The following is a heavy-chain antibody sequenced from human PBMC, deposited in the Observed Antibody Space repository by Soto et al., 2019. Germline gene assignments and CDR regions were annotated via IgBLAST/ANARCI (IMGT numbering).Heavy chain of an antibody. CDR2: IYYSGST. D-gene: IGHD6-13*01. V-gene: IGHV4-61*01. J-gene: IGHJ6*02. CDR1: GGSVSSGSYY. Sequence: SETLSLTCTVSGGSVSSGSYYWSWIRQPPGKGLACIGYIYYSGSTNYNPSLKSRVTISVDTSKNQFSLQLNSVTPEDTAVYYCARGAAAPFLSVYYSYYGMDVWGQGTTVTV. CDR3: ARGAAAPFLSVYYSYYGMDV.